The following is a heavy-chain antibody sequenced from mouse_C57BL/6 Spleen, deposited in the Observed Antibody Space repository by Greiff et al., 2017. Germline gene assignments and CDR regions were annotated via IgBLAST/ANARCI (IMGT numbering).Heavy chain of an antibody. J-gene: IGHJ4*01. CDR2: INPNNGGT. CDR3: ARFYYGYDDGRGEVYYYAMDY. V-gene: IGHV1-26*01. D-gene: IGHD2-2*01. Sequence: EVQLQQSGPELVKPGASVKISCKASGYTFTDYYMNWVKQSHGKSLEWIGAINPNNGGTSYNQKFKGKATLTVDKSSSTAYMELRSLTSEDSAVYYWARFYYGYDDGRGEVYYYAMDYWGQGTSVTVSS. CDR1: GYTFTDYY.